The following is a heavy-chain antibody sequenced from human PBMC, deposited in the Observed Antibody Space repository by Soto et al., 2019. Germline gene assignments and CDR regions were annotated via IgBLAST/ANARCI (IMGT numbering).Heavy chain of an antibody. D-gene: IGHD2-8*02. V-gene: IGHV4-39*01. CDR1: GGSITNSDSY. Sequence: LSLTCAVSGGSITNSDSYWDWVRQPPGKGLEWIGSVYYTGSTNFNPSLKGRVTISVDTSANQFYLRLGSVTAADTAVYYCAREDCTGGYCFFDYWGQGTPVTVSS. CDR2: VYYTGST. J-gene: IGHJ4*02. CDR3: AREDCTGGYCFFDY.